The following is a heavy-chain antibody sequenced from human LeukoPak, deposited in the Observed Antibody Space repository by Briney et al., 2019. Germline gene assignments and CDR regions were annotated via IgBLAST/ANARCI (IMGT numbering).Heavy chain of an antibody. CDR2: ISGSGGNT. D-gene: IGHD2/OR15-2a*01. CDR1: GFNYA. CDR3: AKNIRQVGNYYYYMDV. V-gene: IGHV3-23*01. Sequence: PGGSLRLSCAASGFNYAMTWVRQTPGKGLDWVSTISGSGGNTFSADSVKGRFTISRDNSKNTLFLQMNSLRAEDTAVYYCAKNIRQVGNYYYYMDVWGKGTTVTVSS. J-gene: IGHJ6*03.